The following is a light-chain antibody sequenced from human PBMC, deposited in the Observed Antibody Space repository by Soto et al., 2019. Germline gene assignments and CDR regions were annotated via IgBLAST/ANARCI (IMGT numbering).Light chain of an antibody. Sequence: DIQMTQSPSTLSAFVGDRVTITCRASQSINKWLAWYQQKPGKAPKILIYDASSLESGVPSRLSGSGSGTDFTLTISCLQSEDFATYYCQQYYSFPRTFGQGTKVDIK. CDR3: QQYYSFPRT. CDR2: DAS. V-gene: IGKV1-5*01. CDR1: QSINKW. J-gene: IGKJ1*01.